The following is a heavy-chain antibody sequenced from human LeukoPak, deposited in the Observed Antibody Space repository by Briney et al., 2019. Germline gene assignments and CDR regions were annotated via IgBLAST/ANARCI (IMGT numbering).Heavy chain of an antibody. Sequence: SETLSLTCTVSGGSIRSSYYYWSWIRQHPGKGLEWIGYIYYSGSTYYNPSLKSRVTISVDTSKNQFSLKLSSVTAADTAVYYCARKGRRVWSFDFWGQGTLATVSS. CDR2: IYYSGST. CDR3: ARKGRRVWSFDF. V-gene: IGHV4-31*03. CDR1: GGSIRSSYYY. J-gene: IGHJ4*02. D-gene: IGHD3-3*01.